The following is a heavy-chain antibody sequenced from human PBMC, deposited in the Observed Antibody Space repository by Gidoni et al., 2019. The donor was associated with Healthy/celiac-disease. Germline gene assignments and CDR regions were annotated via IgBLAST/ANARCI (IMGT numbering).Heavy chain of an antibody. CDR2: INHSGST. Sequence: QVQLQQWGAGLLKPSETLSLTCAVYGGSFSGYYWSWIRQPPGKGLEWIGEINHSGSTNYNPSLKSRVTISVDTSKNQFSLKLSSVTAADTAVYYCAREYCSGGSCYSPPFPYFDYWGQGTLVTVSS. CDR1: GGSFSGYY. J-gene: IGHJ4*02. V-gene: IGHV4-34*01. CDR3: AREYCSGGSCYSPPFPYFDY. D-gene: IGHD2-15*01.